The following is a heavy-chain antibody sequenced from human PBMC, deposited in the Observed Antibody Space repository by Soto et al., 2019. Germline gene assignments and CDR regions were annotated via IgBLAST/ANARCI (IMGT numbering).Heavy chain of an antibody. CDR1: GFTFSSYW. D-gene: IGHD6-19*01. CDR2: INSDGSST. J-gene: IGHJ4*02. V-gene: IGHV3-74*01. Sequence: WGSLRLSCAASGFTFSSYWMHWVRQAPGKGLVWVSRINSDGSSTSYADSVKGRFTISRDNAKNTLYLQMNSLRAEDTAVYYCASYSSGWYSRVYWGQGTLVTVSS. CDR3: ASYSSGWYSRVY.